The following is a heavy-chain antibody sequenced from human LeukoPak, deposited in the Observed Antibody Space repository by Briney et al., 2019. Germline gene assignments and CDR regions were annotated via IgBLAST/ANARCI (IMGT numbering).Heavy chain of an antibody. Sequence: GGSLRLSCAASGFTFTNYWMSWVRQAPGKGLEWVSAISGSGSSTYYADSVKGRFTISRDNSKNTLYLQMNSLRAEDTAVYYCATEKGGVLNYDYWGQGTLVTVSS. V-gene: IGHV3-23*01. D-gene: IGHD2-8*02. CDR2: ISGSGSST. J-gene: IGHJ4*02. CDR1: GFTFTNYW. CDR3: ATEKGGVLNYDY.